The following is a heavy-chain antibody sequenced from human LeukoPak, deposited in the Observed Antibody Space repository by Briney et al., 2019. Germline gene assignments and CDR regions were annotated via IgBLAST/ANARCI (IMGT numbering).Heavy chain of an antibody. CDR2: TYYESKWYN. V-gene: IGHV6-1*01. CDR3: ARGGQGDGYSADEAFDI. Sequence: SQTLSLTCAISGDSVSSNSSWNWIRQSPSRGLEWLGRTYYESKWYNDYVVSVKSRININPDTSKNQFSLQLNSVTPEDTAVYSCARGGQGDGYSADEAFDIWGQGTMVTVS. CDR1: GDSVSSNSS. J-gene: IGHJ3*02. D-gene: IGHD5-18*01.